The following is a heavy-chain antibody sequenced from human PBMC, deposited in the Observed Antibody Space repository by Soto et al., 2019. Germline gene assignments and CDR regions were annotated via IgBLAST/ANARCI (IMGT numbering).Heavy chain of an antibody. CDR2: INSDGTTI. CDR3: TRAGNYRFDY. V-gene: IGHV3-74*01. D-gene: IGHD1-7*01. Sequence: GGSLRLSCAASGFTFDEYAMHWVRQAPGKGPVWVSRINSDGTTINSADSVKGRFTISRDNAKNTLYLQMDSLRAEDTAVYYCTRAGNYRFDYWGQGTLVTVSS. J-gene: IGHJ4*02. CDR1: GFTFDEYA.